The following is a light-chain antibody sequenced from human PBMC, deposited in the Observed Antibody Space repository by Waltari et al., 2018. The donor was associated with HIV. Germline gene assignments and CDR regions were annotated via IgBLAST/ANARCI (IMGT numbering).Light chain of an antibody. CDR1: DSDIGNNY. CDR3: GTWDSNLSVVL. J-gene: IGLJ2*01. Sequence: SVLTQPPSLSAAPGQKVTISCYGSDSDIGNNYVSWYQQLPETAPKPLIHENNKRPSGIPDRFSGSKSGTSATLAITGLQTGDEADYFCGTWDSNLSVVLFGGGTKLTVL. V-gene: IGLV1-51*01. CDR2: ENN.